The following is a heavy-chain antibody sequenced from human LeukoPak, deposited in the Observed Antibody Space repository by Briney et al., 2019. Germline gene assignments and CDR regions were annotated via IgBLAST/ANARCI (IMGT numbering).Heavy chain of an antibody. CDR1: GGPISSGGYY. Sequence: SETLSLTCTVSGGPISSGGYYWSWIRQHPGKGLEWIGYIYYSGSTYYNPSLKSRVTISVDTSKNQFSLKLSSVTAADTAVYYCARIDLYGVGFYFDYWGQGTLVTVSS. D-gene: IGHD4-17*01. CDR3: ARIDLYGVGFYFDY. V-gene: IGHV4-31*03. CDR2: IYYSGST. J-gene: IGHJ4*02.